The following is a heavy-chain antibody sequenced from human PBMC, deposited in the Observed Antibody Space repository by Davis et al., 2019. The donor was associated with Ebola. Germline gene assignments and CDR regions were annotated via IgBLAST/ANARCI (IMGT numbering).Heavy chain of an antibody. V-gene: IGHV3-23*01. CDR1: GFTFSSYA. J-gene: IGHJ4*02. CDR2: ISDSGGST. D-gene: IGHD6-25*01. Sequence: GESLKTSCAASGFTFSSYAMSWVRQAPGKGLEWVSAISDSGGSTYYADSVKGRFTISRDNSKNTLYLQMNSLRAEDTAVYYCAISQRTWDMEYWGQGTLVTVSS. CDR3: AISQRTWDMEY.